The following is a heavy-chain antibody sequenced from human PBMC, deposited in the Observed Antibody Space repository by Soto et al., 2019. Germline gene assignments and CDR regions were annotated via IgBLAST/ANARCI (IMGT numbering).Heavy chain of an antibody. D-gene: IGHD2-15*01. CDR2: IYSGGST. CDR3: ARTVVVAATMEGYFDY. Sequence: EVQLVESGGGLVQPGGSLRLSCAASGFTVSSNYMSWVRQAPGKGLEWVSVIYSGGSTYYADSVKGRFTISRDNSKNTLYLQMNRLRAEDTAVYYCARTVVVAATMEGYFDYWGQGTLVTVSS. J-gene: IGHJ4*02. V-gene: IGHV3-66*01. CDR1: GFTVSSNY.